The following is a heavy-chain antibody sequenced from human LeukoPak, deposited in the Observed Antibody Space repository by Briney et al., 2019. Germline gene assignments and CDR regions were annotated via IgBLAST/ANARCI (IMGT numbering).Heavy chain of an antibody. Sequence: PSQTLSLTCTVSGGSISSGSYYWSWIRQPAGKGLEWIWRIYTSGSTTYNPSLKSRVTISVDTSTNQFSRKLSSVTAADTAVYYCARWGLGEHACDISGEGTMVTVSS. CDR3: ARWGLGEHACDI. D-gene: IGHD3-16*01. CDR2: IYTSGST. CDR1: GGSISSGSYY. J-gene: IGHJ3*02. V-gene: IGHV4-61*02.